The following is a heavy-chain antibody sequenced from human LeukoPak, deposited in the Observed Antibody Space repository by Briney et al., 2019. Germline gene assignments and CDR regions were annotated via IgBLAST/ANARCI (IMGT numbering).Heavy chain of an antibody. V-gene: IGHV3-7*01. CDR1: GFTFSSYW. Sequence: GGSLRLSCAASGFTFSSYWMSWVRQAPGKGLEWVANIKQDGSEKYYVDSVKGRFTISRDNAKNSLYLQMNSLRAEDTAVYYCAKDLSYYYMDVWGKGTTVTVSS. CDR3: AKDLSYYYMDV. CDR2: IKQDGSEK. J-gene: IGHJ6*03.